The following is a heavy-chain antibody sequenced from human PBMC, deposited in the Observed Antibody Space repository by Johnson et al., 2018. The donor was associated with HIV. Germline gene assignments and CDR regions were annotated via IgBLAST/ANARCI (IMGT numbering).Heavy chain of an antibody. CDR1: GFTFSSYA. Sequence: VQLVESGGGVVQPGRSLRLSCAASGFTFSSYAMHWVRQAPGKGLEWVAVISSDGSNKYYADSVKGRFTISRDNSKNTLYMQMNSLRPEDTAVYYCVRPAIVVLPPGAFDIWGPGTMVTVSS. CDR2: ISSDGSNK. D-gene: IGHD2-15*01. V-gene: IGHV3-30*04. J-gene: IGHJ3*02. CDR3: VRPAIVVLPPGAFDI.